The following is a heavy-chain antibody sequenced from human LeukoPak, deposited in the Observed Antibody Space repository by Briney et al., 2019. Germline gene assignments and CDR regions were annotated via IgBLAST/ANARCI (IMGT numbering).Heavy chain of an antibody. CDR2: IDPSGGST. CDR1: GYTFTGYY. J-gene: IGHJ4*02. CDR3: TKGGGSSSWYDY. V-gene: IGHV1-46*03. Sequence: ASVKVSCKASGYTFTGYYMHWVRQAPGQGLEWLGIIDPSGGSTTYAQKFQGRVTMTRDTSTSTVYMQLSSLRSEDTAVYYCTKGGGSSSWYDYWGQGTLVIVSS. D-gene: IGHD6-13*01.